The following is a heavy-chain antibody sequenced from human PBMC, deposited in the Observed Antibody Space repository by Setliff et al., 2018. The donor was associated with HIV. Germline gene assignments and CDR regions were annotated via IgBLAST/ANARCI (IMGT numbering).Heavy chain of an antibody. CDR3: ARIFGDQGYYYGMDV. D-gene: IGHD3-3*01. V-gene: IGHV4-34*01. CDR2: INHSGST. CDR1: GESFSGYY. Sequence: SETLSLTCAVYGESFSGYYWNWIRQPPGKGLEWIGEINHSGSTKYNPSLKSRVTISVDTSKNQFSLKLSSVIAADTAVYYCARIFGDQGYYYGMDVWGQGTTVTVS. J-gene: IGHJ6*02.